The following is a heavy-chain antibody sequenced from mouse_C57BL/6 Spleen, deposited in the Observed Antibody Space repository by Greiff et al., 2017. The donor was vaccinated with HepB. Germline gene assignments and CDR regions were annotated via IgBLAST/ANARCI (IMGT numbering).Heavy chain of an antibody. CDR2: IDPSDSYT. Sequence: QVQLKQPGAELVMPGASVKLSCKASGYTFTSYWMHWVKQRPGQGLEWIGEIDPSDSYTNYNEKFKGKSTLTVDKSSSTAYMQLSSLTSEDSAVYYCARGLRGYAMDYWGQGTSVTVSS. CDR1: GYTFTSYW. V-gene: IGHV1-69*01. CDR3: ARGLRGYAMDY. D-gene: IGHD1-1*01. J-gene: IGHJ4*01.